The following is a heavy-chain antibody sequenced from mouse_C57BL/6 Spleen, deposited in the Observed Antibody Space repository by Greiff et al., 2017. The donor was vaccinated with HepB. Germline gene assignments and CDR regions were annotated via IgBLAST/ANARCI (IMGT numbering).Heavy chain of an antibody. V-gene: IGHV1-76*01. J-gene: IGHJ2*01. CDR1: GYTFTDYY. Sequence: VQLQQSGAELVRPGASVKLSCKASGYTFTDYYINWVKQRPGQGLEWIARIYPGSGNTYYNEKFKGKATLTAEKSSSTAYMQISSLTSEDSAVYFCARGGVRREGLCDWGQGTTLTVSS. D-gene: IGHD2-14*01. CDR3: ARGGVRREGLCD. CDR2: IYPGSGNT.